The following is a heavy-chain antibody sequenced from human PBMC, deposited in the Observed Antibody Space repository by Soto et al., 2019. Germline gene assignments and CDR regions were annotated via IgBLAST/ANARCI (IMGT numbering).Heavy chain of an antibody. CDR3: ARNHHPEYNFDY. CDR1: GYTFTNYG. CDR2: ISGYNGNT. V-gene: IGHV1-18*01. D-gene: IGHD5-18*01. J-gene: IGHJ4*02. Sequence: ASVKVSCKASGYTFTNYGISWVRQAPGQGLEWMGWISGYNGNTNYAQKLQGRVTMTTDTSTSTAYMELRSLRSDDTAMYYCARNHHPEYNFDYWGQGTLVTVSS.